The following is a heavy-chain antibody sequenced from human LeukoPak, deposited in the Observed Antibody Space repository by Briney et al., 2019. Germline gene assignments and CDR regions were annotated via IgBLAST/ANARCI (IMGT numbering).Heavy chain of an antibody. CDR1: GFTFSNYA. D-gene: IGHD3-3*01. CDR3: AKDGYYDFWSGGDGTAFDI. CDR2: IIGSGGDT. Sequence: GGSLRLSCAASGFTFSNYAMNWVRQAPGKGLEWVSGIIGSGGDTYSADSVKGRFTISRDNAKNSLYLQMNSLRAEDTAVYYCAKDGYYDFWSGGDGTAFDIWGQGTMVTVSS. J-gene: IGHJ3*02. V-gene: IGHV3-23*01.